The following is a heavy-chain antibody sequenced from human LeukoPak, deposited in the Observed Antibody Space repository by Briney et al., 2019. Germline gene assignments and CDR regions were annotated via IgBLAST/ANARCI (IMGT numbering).Heavy chain of an antibody. Sequence: ASVKVSCKASGYIFTGYYMHWVRQAPGQGLELMGWINPNSGGTNYAQKFQGRVTMTRDTSISTAYMELSRLRSDDTAVYYCARDQTPYYYGSGSYRTRLDPWGQGTLVTVSS. V-gene: IGHV1-2*02. CDR1: GYIFTGYY. CDR2: INPNSGGT. J-gene: IGHJ5*02. CDR3: ARDQTPYYYGSGSYRTRLDP. D-gene: IGHD3-10*01.